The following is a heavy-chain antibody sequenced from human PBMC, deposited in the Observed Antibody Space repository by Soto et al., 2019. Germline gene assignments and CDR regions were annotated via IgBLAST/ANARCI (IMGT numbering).Heavy chain of an antibody. V-gene: IGHV1-46*01. CDR1: GDTFTDYY. CDR2: VNPSGGHN. CDR3: ARAGLVVVVTAALDY. Sequence: QVQLVQSGAEVKKPGASVKVSCKASGDTFTDYYIHWVRQAPGQGLEWMGTVNPSGGHNTYVQHFLGRMTMTRDTSTSTLYMELTRLTSEYTAVYYCARAGLVVVVTAALDYCAQGTLVTVSS. D-gene: IGHD2-21*02. J-gene: IGHJ4*02.